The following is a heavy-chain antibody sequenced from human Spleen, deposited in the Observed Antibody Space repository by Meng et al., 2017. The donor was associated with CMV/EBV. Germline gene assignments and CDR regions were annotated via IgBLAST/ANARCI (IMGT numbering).Heavy chain of an antibody. CDR1: GYTLSELS. D-gene: IGHD3-16*01. Sequence: CKVSGYTLSELSRHWVRQAPGKGLEWMGGFDLEVGETIYAQKFQGRVTMTEDTSTDTAYMELSSLRSEDTAVYYCATGLYDNSSGFDFWGQGTLVTVSS. J-gene: IGHJ4*02. CDR2: FDLEVGET. V-gene: IGHV1-24*01. CDR3: ATGLYDNSSGFDF.